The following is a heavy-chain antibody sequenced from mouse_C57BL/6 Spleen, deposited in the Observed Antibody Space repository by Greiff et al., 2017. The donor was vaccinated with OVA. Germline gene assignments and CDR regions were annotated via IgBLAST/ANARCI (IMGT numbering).Heavy chain of an antibody. CDR3: ARTAQATLYYFDY. CDR2: IDPSDSYT. V-gene: IGHV1-59*01. J-gene: IGHJ2*01. D-gene: IGHD3-2*02. CDR1: GYTFTSYW. Sequence: QVQLQQPGAELVRPGTSVKLSCKASGYTFTSYWMHWVKQRPGQGLEWIGVIDPSDSYTNYNQKFKGKATLTVETSASTAYMQLSSLTSEDSAVYYCARTAQATLYYFDYWGQGTTLTVSS.